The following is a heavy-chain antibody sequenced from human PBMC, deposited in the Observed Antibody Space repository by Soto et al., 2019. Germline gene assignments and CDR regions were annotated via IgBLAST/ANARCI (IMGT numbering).Heavy chain of an antibody. CDR2: IIPTSGDI. CDR1: GYTFTGYY. Sequence: ASVKVSCKASGYTFTGYYMHWVRQAPGQGLDWMGWIIPTSGDINYAQKFLGRVTMTRDTSINTVYMELNSLTSDDTAVYYCARDSPFDYWXQGTLVTVSS. J-gene: IGHJ4*02. V-gene: IGHV1-2*02. CDR3: ARDSPFDY.